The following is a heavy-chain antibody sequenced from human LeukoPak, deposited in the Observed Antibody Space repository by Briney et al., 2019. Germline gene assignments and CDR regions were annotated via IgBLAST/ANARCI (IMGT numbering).Heavy chain of an antibody. V-gene: IGHV3-9*01. CDR3: AKQYDSSGYYLTSDFDY. Sequence: GRSLRLSCAASGFTFDDYAMHWVRQAPGKGLEWVSGISWNSGSIGYADSVKDRFTISRDNAKNSLYLQMNSLRAEDTALYYCAKQYDSSGYYLTSDFDYWGQGTLVTVSS. CDR2: ISWNSGSI. CDR1: GFTFDDYA. D-gene: IGHD3-22*01. J-gene: IGHJ4*02.